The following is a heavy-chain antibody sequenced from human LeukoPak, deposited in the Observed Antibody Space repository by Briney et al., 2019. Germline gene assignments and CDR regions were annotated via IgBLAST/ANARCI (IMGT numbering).Heavy chain of an antibody. J-gene: IGHJ4*02. CDR1: GFTFGDYA. CDR2: ISWNSGSI. CDR3: ARDYGSRRASYYFDY. Sequence: GGSLRLSCAASGFTFGDYALHWVRQLPGKGLEWVSGISWNSGSIGYADSVKGRFTISRDNAKNSVFLQMNSLRAEDTALYYCARDYGSRRASYYFDYWGQGTLVTVSS. V-gene: IGHV3-9*01. D-gene: IGHD4-17*01.